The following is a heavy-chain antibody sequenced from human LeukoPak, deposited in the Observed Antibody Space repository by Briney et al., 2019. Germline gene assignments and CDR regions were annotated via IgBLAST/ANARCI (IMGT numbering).Heavy chain of an antibody. D-gene: IGHD3-3*01. V-gene: IGHV3-15*01. CDR3: ARGAGGPIFGVVIIL. CDR2: IKSKTDGGTT. CDR1: GFTFSNAW. J-gene: IGHJ4*02. Sequence: GGPLRLSCAASGFTFSNAWMSWVRQAPGKGLEWVGRIKSKTDGGTTDYAAPVKGRFSISRDDSENTLYLQMNSLKSEDTGVYYCARGAGGPIFGVVIILWGQGTLVTVSS.